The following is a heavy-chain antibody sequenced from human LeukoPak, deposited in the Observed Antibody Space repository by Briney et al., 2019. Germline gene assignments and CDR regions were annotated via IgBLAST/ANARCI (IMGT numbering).Heavy chain of an antibody. Sequence: SETLSLTCTVSGGSISSSSYYWGWIRQHPGKGLEWIVYIYYSGSTYYNPSLKSRVNISVDTSKNKFSLNLSSVTAADTAVYYCARGGYGDYGVWFDPWGQGTLVTVSS. V-gene: IGHV4-31*03. CDR1: GGSISSSSYY. CDR2: IYYSGST. CDR3: ARGGYGDYGVWFDP. J-gene: IGHJ5*02. D-gene: IGHD4-17*01.